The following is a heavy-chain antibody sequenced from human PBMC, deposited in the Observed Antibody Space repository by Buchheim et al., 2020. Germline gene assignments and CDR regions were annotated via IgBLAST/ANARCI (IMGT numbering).Heavy chain of an antibody. V-gene: IGHV3-30*18. J-gene: IGHJ4*02. CDR1: GFTFSSYG. CDR3: AEDYDFWSGPFDY. CDR2: ISYDGSNK. D-gene: IGHD3-3*01. Sequence: QVQLVESGGGVVQPGRSLRLSCAASGFTFSSYGMHWVRQAPGKGLEWVAVISYDGSNKYYADSVKGRFIISRDNSKNKLYLQMNSLRAEDTAMYYCAEDYDFWSGPFDYWGQGTL.